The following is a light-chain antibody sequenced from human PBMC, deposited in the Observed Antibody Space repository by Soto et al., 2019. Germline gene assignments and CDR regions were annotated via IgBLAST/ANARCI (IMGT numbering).Light chain of an antibody. Sequence: TQMTQSPLSLSASVGEKIIITCRASRDVGSDVSWYQQKPGQAPKLVIYAASNLDRGVPSRFSGSGSGTHFTFTISSLQPEDFATYYCQQYENLPVTFGQGTRLEIK. J-gene: IGKJ5*01. CDR3: QQYENLPVT. CDR2: AAS. V-gene: IGKV1-33*01. CDR1: RDVGSD.